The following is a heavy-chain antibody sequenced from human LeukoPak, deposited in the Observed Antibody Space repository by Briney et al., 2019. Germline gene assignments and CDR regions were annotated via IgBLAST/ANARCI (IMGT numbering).Heavy chain of an antibody. CDR1: GFTFSNAW. CDR3: ARTGKFDS. V-gene: IGHV3-7*05. J-gene: IGHJ5*01. Sequence: PGGSLRLSCVASGFTFSNAWMSWVRQAPGKGLEWVANIKTDGSETYYVDSVKGRFTISRDNAKNSVYLQMNSLRAEDTAIYYCARTGKFDSWGQGTLVTVSA. CDR2: IKTDGSET.